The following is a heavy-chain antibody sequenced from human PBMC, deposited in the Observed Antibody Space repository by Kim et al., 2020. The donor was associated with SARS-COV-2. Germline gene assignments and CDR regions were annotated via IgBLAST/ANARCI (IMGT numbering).Heavy chain of an antibody. J-gene: IGHJ6*01. V-gene: IGHV4-34*01. CDR1: GGSFSGYY. D-gene: IGHD4-17*01. CDR2: INHSGST. CDR3: ARGPTNGDNVFYYYYGMDV. Sequence: SETLSLTCAVYGGSFSGYYWSWIRQPPGKGLEWIGEINHSGSTNYNPSLKSRVTISVDTSKNQFSLKLSSVTAADTAVYYCARGPTNGDNVFYYYYGMDV.